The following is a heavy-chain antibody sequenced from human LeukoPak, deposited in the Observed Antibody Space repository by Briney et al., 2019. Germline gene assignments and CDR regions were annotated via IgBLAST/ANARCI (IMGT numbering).Heavy chain of an antibody. CDR1: GFTFSSYA. Sequence: PGGSLRLSCAAPGFTFSSYAMSWVRQAPGKGLEWVSAISGSGGSTYYADSVKGRFTISRDNSKNTLYLQMNSLRAEDTAVYYCAKSSYDILTGYSLPPFDYWGQGTLVTVSS. D-gene: IGHD3-9*01. CDR2: ISGSGGST. CDR3: AKSSYDILTGYSLPPFDY. J-gene: IGHJ4*02. V-gene: IGHV3-23*01.